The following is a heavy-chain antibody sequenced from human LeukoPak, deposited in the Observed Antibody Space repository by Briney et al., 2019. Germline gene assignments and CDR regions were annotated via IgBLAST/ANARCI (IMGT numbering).Heavy chain of an antibody. Sequence: PSETLSLTCAVYGGSFSGYYWSGIRQPPGKGLEWIGESNHSGSTNYNPSIKSRVTISVDTCKNQFSLMLTSVTAADPAVDHFSRMDTAMVRYWGQGTLVTVCS. J-gene: IGHJ4*02. V-gene: IGHV4-34*01. D-gene: IGHD5-18*01. CDR2: SNHSGST. CDR3: SRMDTAMVRY. CDR1: GGSFSGYY.